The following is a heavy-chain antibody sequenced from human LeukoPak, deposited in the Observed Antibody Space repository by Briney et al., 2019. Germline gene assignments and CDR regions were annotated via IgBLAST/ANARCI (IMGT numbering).Heavy chain of an antibody. CDR2: INHSGST. Sequence: KPSETLSLTCAVYGGSFSGYYWSWIRQPPGKGLEWIGEINHSGSTNYNPSLKSRVTISVDTSKNQFSLKLSSVTAADTAVYYCAGTMTTFGGVIVIPDWFDPWGQGTLVTVSS. V-gene: IGHV4-34*01. D-gene: IGHD3-16*02. J-gene: IGHJ5*02. CDR1: GGSFSGYY. CDR3: AGTMTTFGGVIVIPDWFDP.